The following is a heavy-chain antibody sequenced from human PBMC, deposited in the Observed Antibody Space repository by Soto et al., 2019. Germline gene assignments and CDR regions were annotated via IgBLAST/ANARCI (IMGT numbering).Heavy chain of an antibody. J-gene: IGHJ5*02. CDR1: GSTFSRFA. CDR2: IIPIFGTA. CDR3: SAGWAQTAGVDP. D-gene: IGHD6-25*01. Sequence: QVQLVQSGAEVKKPGSSVKVSCKASGSTFSRFAISWVRQAPGHGLEWMGGIIPIFGTANYAQKFQGRATIDADELTSTTYMELKGLRSEDTAIYYCSAGWAQTAGVDPWGQGTLVTVSS. V-gene: IGHV1-69*01.